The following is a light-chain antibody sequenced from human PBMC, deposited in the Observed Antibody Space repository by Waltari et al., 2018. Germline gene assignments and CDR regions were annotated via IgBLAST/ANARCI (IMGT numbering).Light chain of an antibody. Sequence: DIVLTQSPATLSLSPGERATLSCRTSPSIGRSLAWYRQKPGQPPRLLIYGTSHRATGIPDRFSGGGSATDFSLTISRLEPEDVAMYYCQHYVSLPVTFGQGTKVEIK. V-gene: IGKV3-20*01. CDR3: QHYVSLPVT. J-gene: IGKJ1*01. CDR1: PSIGRS. CDR2: GTS.